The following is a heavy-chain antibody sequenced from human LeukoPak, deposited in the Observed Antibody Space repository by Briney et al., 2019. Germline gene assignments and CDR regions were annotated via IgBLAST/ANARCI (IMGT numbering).Heavy chain of an antibody. CDR2: IYSSGST. Sequence: PPETLSLTCTVSGGSISSISYYWGWIRQPPGKGLEWIGSIYSSGSTYYNTSLKSRATISVDTSKNQFSLKLSSVTAADTAVYYCARDTVAGIYYYYYMDVWGKGTTVTISS. D-gene: IGHD6-19*01. J-gene: IGHJ6*03. V-gene: IGHV4-39*07. CDR1: GGSISSISYY. CDR3: ARDTVAGIYYYYYMDV.